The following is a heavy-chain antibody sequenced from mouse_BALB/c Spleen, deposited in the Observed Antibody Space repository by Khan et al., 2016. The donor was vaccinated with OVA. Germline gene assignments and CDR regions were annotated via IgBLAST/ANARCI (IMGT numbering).Heavy chain of an antibody. D-gene: IGHD1-1*01. CDR3: VLIYHYGSVFDD. CDR1: GYSFTDYN. J-gene: IGHJ2*01. CDR2: IDPYNGGT. Sequence: VQLQQSGPELVKPGARVNVSCKASGYSFTDYNMFWVKQSLGESLEGMGYIDPYNGGTNYNQKLMGKATLTVDKSSSTAFMPLNRLTSAVSAVYYCVLIYHYGSVFDDWGQGTTLTVSA. V-gene: IGHV1S135*01.